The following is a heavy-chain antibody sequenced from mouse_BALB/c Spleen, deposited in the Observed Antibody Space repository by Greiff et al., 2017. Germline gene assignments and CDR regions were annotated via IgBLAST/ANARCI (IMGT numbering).Heavy chain of an antibody. J-gene: IGHJ3*01. CDR3: ARGAYGNFAWFAY. V-gene: IGHV5-6-5*01. CDR2: ISSGGST. Sequence: EVKVEESGGGLVKPGGSLKLSCAASGFTFSSYAMSWVRQTPEKRLEWVASISSGGSTYYPDSVKGRFTISRDNARNILYLQMSSLRSEDTAMYYCARGAYGNFAWFAYWGQGTLVTVSA. D-gene: IGHD2-1*01. CDR1: GFTFSSYA.